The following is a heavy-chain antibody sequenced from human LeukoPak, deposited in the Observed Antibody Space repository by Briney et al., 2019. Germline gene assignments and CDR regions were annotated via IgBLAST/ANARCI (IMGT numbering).Heavy chain of an antibody. V-gene: IGHV4-4*07. Sequence: SETLSLTCTVSGGSISSYYWSWVRQPAGKGLEWIGRIYASGSTNYNHSLKSRVTMSVVTSKNQFSLKLSSVTAADTAVYYCARHTIRYCSSTSCYFDYWGQGTLVTVSS. D-gene: IGHD2-2*01. CDR2: IYASGST. CDR1: GGSISSYY. J-gene: IGHJ4*02. CDR3: ARHTIRYCSSTSCYFDY.